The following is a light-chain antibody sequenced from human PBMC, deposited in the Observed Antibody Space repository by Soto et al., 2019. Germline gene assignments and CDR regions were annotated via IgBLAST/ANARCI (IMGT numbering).Light chain of an antibody. V-gene: IGKV3-15*01. Sequence: EIVMTQSPSTLPVLPGERPTLYCTASQSVSSNLAWYQQKPGQAPRLLIYGASTRATGIPARFSGSGSGTEFTLTISSLQSEDFAVYYCQQYNNWPPLTFGGGTKVDI. J-gene: IGKJ4*01. CDR2: GAS. CDR3: QQYNNWPPLT. CDR1: QSVSSN.